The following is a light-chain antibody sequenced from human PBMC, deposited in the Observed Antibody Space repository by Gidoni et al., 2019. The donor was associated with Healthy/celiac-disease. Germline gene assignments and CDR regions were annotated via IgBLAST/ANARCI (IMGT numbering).Light chain of an antibody. V-gene: IGLV3-21*02. Sequence: SSVLTQPPSVSVAPGQTAIITCGGNNIGSKIVHWYQQKPGQAPVLVVYDDDDRPSEIPERFSGSNSGNTATLTISRVEVGDEADYYCQVWILTTYQMMFGGGTRLTVL. J-gene: IGLJ3*02. CDR2: DDD. CDR1: NIGSKI. CDR3: QVWILTTYQMM.